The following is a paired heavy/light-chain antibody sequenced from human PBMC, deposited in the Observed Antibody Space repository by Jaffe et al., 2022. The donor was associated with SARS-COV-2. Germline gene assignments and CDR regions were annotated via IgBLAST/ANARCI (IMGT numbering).Light chain of an antibody. CDR1: SSDVGGYNY. CDR2: DVN. CDR3: CSYTTGSTRV. Sequence: QSALTQPASVSGSPGQSIIISCTGTSSDVGGYNYVSWYQQHPGKAPKLMIYDVNDRPSGVSNRFSGSKSGNTASLTISGLQAEDEADYYCCSYTTGSTRVFGGGTRLTVL. V-gene: IGLV2-14*03. J-gene: IGLJ3*02.
Heavy chain of an antibody. V-gene: IGHV3-48*02. CDR2: IASSGTT. D-gene: IGHD2-15*01. CDR3: ARDAFGGWSFDL. J-gene: IGHJ2*01. Sequence: EVQLVESGGGLVLAGGSLRLSCAASGFTFSTYSMNWVRQAPGKGLEWLSYIASSGTTYYTDSVKGRFTISRDNAKNSLYLQMNSLRDDDTAVYYCARDAFGGWSFDLWGRGTLLTVSS. CDR1: GFTFSTYS.